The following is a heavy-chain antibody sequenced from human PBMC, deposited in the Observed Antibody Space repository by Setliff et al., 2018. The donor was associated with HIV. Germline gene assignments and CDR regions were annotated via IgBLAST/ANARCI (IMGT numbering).Heavy chain of an antibody. J-gene: IGHJ6*02. V-gene: IGHV1-8*01. D-gene: IGHD3-16*02. CDR2: MNPKSGVS. CDR3: ARAKAVGGVIITGGLDV. Sequence: ASVKVSCKPSGQSFTTYDIHWLRRASGQGLEWMGWMNPKSGVSGSALKFHDRVTMTRDTSTLTLYMELRSLTSEDTAVYYGARAKAVGGVIITGGLDVWGQGTTVTVSS. CDR1: GQSFTTYD.